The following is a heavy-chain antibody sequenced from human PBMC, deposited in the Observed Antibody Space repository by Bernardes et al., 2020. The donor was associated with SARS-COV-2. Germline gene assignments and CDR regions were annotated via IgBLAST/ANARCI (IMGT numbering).Heavy chain of an antibody. D-gene: IGHD3-3*01. CDR2: IDWDDDK. Sequence: SGPTLSKPTQPLTLTCPFSLFSLSPSGMCVSWIRQPPGKALEWLALIDWDDDKYYSTSLKTRLTISKDTSKNQVVLTMTNMDPVDTATYYCARIQYYDFWSGYLNWGQGTLVTVSS. CDR1: LFSLSPSGMC. J-gene: IGHJ4*02. V-gene: IGHV2-70*01. CDR3: ARIQYYDFWSGYLN.